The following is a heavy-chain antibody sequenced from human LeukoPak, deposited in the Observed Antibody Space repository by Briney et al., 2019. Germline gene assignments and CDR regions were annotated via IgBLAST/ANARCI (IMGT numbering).Heavy chain of an antibody. V-gene: IGHV3-30*02. Sequence: SGGSLRLSCAASGFTFSSYGMHWVRQAPGKGLEWVAFIRYDGSNKYYADSVKGRFTISRDNSKNTLYLQMNSLRAEDTAVYCCAKVYCSSTSCPHNLDYWGQGTLVTVSS. CDR3: AKVYCSSTSCPHNLDY. D-gene: IGHD2-2*01. CDR2: IRYDGSNK. J-gene: IGHJ4*02. CDR1: GFTFSSYG.